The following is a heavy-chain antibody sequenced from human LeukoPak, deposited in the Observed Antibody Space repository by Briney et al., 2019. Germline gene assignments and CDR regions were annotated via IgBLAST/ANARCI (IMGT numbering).Heavy chain of an antibody. Sequence: SETLSLTCTVSGGSISSGGYSWSWIRQQPGKGLEWIGYIYHSGSTYYNPSLKSRVTISVDRSKNQFSLKLSSVTAADTAVYYCARGSLGDAFDIWGQGTMVTVSS. D-gene: IGHD7-27*01. CDR1: GGSISSGGYS. CDR3: ARGSLGDAFDI. J-gene: IGHJ3*02. CDR2: IYHSGST. V-gene: IGHV4-30-2*01.